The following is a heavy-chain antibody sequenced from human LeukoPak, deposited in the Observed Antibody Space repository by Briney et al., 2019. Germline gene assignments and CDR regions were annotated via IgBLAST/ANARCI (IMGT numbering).Heavy chain of an antibody. J-gene: IGHJ4*02. V-gene: IGHV3-23*01. CDR1: GFTFSSYA. D-gene: IGHD4-23*01. CDR2: ISGSGGST. CDR3: AKDLPGVYGGATIFDY. Sequence: PGGSLRLSCAASGFTFSSYAMSWVRQAPGKGLEWVSAISGSGGSTYYADSVKGRFTISRDNSKNTLYLQMNSLRAEDTAVYYCAKDLPGVYGGATIFDYWGQGTLVTVSS.